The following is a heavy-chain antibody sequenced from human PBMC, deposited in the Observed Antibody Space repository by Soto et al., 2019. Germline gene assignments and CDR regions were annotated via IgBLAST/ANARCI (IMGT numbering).Heavy chain of an antibody. D-gene: IGHD2-15*01. CDR1: GGTFSSYA. V-gene: IGHV1-69*06. CDR3: ARVPHWVAAKGFGY. CDR2: IIPIFGTA. Sequence: VASVRVSCKASGGTFSSYAISWVRQAPGQGLEWMGGIIPIFGTANYAQKFQGRVTITADKSTSTAYMELSSLRSEDTAVYYCARVPHWVAAKGFGYWGQGTLVTVSS. J-gene: IGHJ4*02.